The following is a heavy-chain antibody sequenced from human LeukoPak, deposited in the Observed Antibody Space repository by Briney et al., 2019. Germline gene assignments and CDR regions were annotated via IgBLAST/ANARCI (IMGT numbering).Heavy chain of an antibody. CDR3: ARGIAAASERAFDI. CDR1: GGSISSYY. V-gene: IGHV4-59*12. D-gene: IGHD6-13*01. J-gene: IGHJ3*02. Sequence: SETLSLTCSVSGGSISSYYWNWIRRPPGKGLEWIGYIHYRGSAYYSPSLKSRVTMSVDTSKNQFSLKMRSVTAADTAVYYCARGIAAASERAFDIWGQGTMVTVSS. CDR2: IHYRGSA.